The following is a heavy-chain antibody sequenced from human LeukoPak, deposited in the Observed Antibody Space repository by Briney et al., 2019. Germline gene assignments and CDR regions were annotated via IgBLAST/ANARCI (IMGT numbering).Heavy chain of an antibody. CDR3: ATSVTTSYYYYAMDV. CDR1: GYTFTSYG. V-gene: IGHV1-18*01. J-gene: IGHJ6*02. CDR2: ISAYNGNT. D-gene: IGHD4-17*01. Sequence: ASVKVSCKASGYTFTSYGISWVRQAPGQGLEWMGWISAYNGNTNYAQKLQGRVTMTTDTSTSTAYMELRSLRSDDTAVYYCATSVTTSYYYYAMDVWGQGTTVTVSS.